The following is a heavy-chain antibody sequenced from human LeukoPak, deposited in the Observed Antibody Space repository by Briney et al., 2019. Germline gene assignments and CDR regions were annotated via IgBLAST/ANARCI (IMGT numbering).Heavy chain of an antibody. Sequence: GGSLRLSCAASGFTVSTNYMNWVRQAPGKGLEWVGRIKSKTDGGTTDYAAPVKGRFTISRDDSKNTLYLQMNSLKTEDTAVYYCTSEGYYDSNFDPWGQGTLVTVSS. CDR3: TSEGYYDSNFDP. D-gene: IGHD3-22*01. CDR1: GFTVSTNY. J-gene: IGHJ5*02. CDR2: IKSKTDGGTT. V-gene: IGHV3-15*01.